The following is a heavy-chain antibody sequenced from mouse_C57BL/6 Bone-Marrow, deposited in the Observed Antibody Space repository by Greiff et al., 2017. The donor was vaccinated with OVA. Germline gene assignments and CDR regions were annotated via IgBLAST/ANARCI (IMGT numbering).Heavy chain of an antibody. CDR2: ISDGGSYT. CDR1: GFTFSSYA. J-gene: IGHJ2*01. V-gene: IGHV5-4*01. CDR3: ARDWIPGDY. Sequence: EVKLMESGGGLVKPGGSLKLSCAASGFTFSSYAMSWVRQTPEKRLEWVATISDGGSYTYYPDNVKGRFTISRDNAKNNLYLQMSHLKSEDTAMYYCARDWIPGDYWGQGTTLTVSS.